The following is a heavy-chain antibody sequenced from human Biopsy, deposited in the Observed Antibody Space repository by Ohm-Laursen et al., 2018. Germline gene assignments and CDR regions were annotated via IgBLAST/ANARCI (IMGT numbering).Heavy chain of an antibody. V-gene: IGHV4-59*11. CDR2: ISHTGYT. J-gene: IGHJ1*01. D-gene: IGHD4-23*01. CDR1: GGSFTGHY. CDR3: ARGSNEYGGLYFPH. Sequence: SETLSLTCTVSGGSFTGHYWTWIRQPPVKGLEWIGHISHTGYTSYKSSLKSRVTISLDTSRKHFSLRLTSLAAADTAVYYCARGSNEYGGLYFPHWGQGTLVTVSS.